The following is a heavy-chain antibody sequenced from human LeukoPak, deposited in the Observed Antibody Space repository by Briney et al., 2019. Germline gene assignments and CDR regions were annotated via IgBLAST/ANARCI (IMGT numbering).Heavy chain of an antibody. Sequence: GGSLRLSCAASGFTFSNYAMSWVRQAPGKGREGVSNVSGSGTSTYYADSVKGRFTISRDNSKNTLFLEINSLRDGDTAVFYCVKEGVAFDPRPRSYYFASWGQGTLVTVSS. J-gene: IGHJ4*02. CDR1: GFTFSNYA. CDR3: VKEGVAFDPRPRSYYFAS. D-gene: IGHD3-3*01. V-gene: IGHV3-23*01. CDR2: VSGSGTST.